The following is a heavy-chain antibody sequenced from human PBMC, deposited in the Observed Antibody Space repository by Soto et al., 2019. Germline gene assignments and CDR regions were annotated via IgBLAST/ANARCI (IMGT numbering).Heavy chain of an antibody. Sequence: QVELVQSGAEVKKPGASVKVSCEASGYTFTNYAMHWLRQAPGQRLEWMGWISAGNGNTKYSQNFQGRVTITRDTSASTVYMELSSLTSEDTALYYCARGGCWYYFDYWGQGTLVTVSS. CDR1: GYTFTNYA. V-gene: IGHV1-3*01. CDR3: ARGGCWYYFDY. D-gene: IGHD6-13*01. J-gene: IGHJ4*02. CDR2: ISAGNGNT.